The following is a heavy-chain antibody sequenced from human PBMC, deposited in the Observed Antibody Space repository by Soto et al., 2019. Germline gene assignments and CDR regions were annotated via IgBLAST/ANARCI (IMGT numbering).Heavy chain of an antibody. J-gene: IGHJ6*02. CDR2: ISCDGSNK. Sequence: QVQLVESGGGVVQPGRSLRLSCAASGFTFSSYAMHWVRQAPGKGLEWVAVISCDGSNKYYADSVKGRFTISRDNSKNTLYLQMNSLRAEDTAVYYCASTSIVGATSYYYYGMDVWGQGTTVTVSS. V-gene: IGHV3-30-3*01. CDR1: GFTFSSYA. D-gene: IGHD1-26*01. CDR3: ASTSIVGATSYYYYGMDV.